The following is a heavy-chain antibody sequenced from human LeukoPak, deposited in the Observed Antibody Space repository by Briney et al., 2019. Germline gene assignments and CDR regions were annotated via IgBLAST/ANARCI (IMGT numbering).Heavy chain of an antibody. CDR2: IRSKANSYAT. CDR1: GFTFSGSA. V-gene: IGHV3-73*01. CDR3: SRQGYGDYDGY. J-gene: IGHJ4*02. D-gene: IGHD4-17*01. Sequence: GGALRLSCAASGFTFSGSAMHWVRQASGKGLEGVGRIRSKANSYATAYAASGKGRFTISRDDSKNTLYLQMDSLKTGDTARYYWSRQGYGDYDGYWGQGTLVSVSS.